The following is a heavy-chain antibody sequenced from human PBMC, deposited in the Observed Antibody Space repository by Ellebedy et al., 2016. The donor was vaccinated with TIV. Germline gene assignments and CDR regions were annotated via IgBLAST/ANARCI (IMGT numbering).Heavy chain of an antibody. CDR3: ARVSVDVVIGYHYFYMDI. V-gene: IGHV1-18*01. Sequence: ASVKVSXKASVYTFTSFGLSWVRQAPGQGLEWMGWISAYNGDINYAQNFQGRVAMTTDTATSTVYVDLRSLRSDDTAVYYCARVSVDVVIGYHYFYMDIWGKGTTVTVSS. J-gene: IGHJ6*03. CDR2: ISAYNGDI. CDR1: VYTFTSFG. D-gene: IGHD6-6*01.